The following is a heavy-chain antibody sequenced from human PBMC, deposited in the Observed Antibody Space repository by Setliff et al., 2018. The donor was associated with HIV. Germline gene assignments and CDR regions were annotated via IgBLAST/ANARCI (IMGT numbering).Heavy chain of an antibody. CDR2: IDEHGTIT. D-gene: IGHD3-22*01. CDR3: AAWSSAKYGD. J-gene: IGHJ4*02. Sequence: PGGSLRLSCVASGFTYNNYWMHWVRQAPGKGLVWVSRIDEHGTITNYADSVKGRFTISRDNAKNTLYLQMNSLRAEDTAVYFCAAWSSAKYGDWGQGTLVTVSS. CDR1: GFTYNNYW. V-gene: IGHV3-74*01.